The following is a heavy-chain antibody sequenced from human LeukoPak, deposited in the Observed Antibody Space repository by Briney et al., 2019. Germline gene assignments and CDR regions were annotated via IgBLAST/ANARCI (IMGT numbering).Heavy chain of an antibody. V-gene: IGHV3-21*04. J-gene: IGHJ1*01. CDR2: ISSSSSYI. CDR3: AIMHGYYDGSGYWVQ. CDR1: GFTFSRHG. D-gene: IGHD3-22*01. Sequence: PGGSLRLSCAASGFTFSRHGMNWVRQAPGKGLEWVSTISSSSSYIYYADSVKGRFTISRDNAKNSLFLQMNSLRDEDTALYYCAIMHGYYDGSGYWVQWGQGTLVTVSS.